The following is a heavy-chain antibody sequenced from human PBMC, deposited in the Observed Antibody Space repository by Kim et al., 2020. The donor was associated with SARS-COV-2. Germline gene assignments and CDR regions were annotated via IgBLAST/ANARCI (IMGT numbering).Heavy chain of an antibody. Sequence: GGSLRLSCAASGFTFSSYGMHWVRQAPGKGLEWVAVISYDGSNKYYADSVKGRFTISRDNSKNTLYLQMNSLRAEDTAVYYCAKDVHTAMELLDVWGQGTTVTVSS. CDR2: ISYDGSNK. V-gene: IGHV3-30*18. CDR1: GFTFSSYG. D-gene: IGHD5-18*01. CDR3: AKDVHTAMELLDV. J-gene: IGHJ6*02.